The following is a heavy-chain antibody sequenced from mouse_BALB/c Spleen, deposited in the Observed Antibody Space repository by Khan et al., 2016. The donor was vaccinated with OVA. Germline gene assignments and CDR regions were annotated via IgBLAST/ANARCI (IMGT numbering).Heavy chain of an antibody. J-gene: IGHJ3*01. CDR2: ISSGGDYT. Sequence: EVKLMESGGDLVKPGGSLKLSCAASGFTFSSYSMSWVRQTPDKRLEWVATISSGGDYTYYPDNVKGRFTISRDNAKNTLYRQMSSLKSEDPALYYCASHLTGSFAYWGQGTLVTVSA. V-gene: IGHV5-6*01. D-gene: IGHD4-1*01. CDR3: ASHLTGSFAY. CDR1: GFTFSSYS.